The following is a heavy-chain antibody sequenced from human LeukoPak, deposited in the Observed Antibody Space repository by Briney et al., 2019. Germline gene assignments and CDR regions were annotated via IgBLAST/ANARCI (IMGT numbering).Heavy chain of an antibody. CDR1: GGSISSYD. CDR3: ARDLPYGSGSYPDY. V-gene: IGHV4-4*07. D-gene: IGHD3-10*01. CDR2: IYTSGST. Sequence: SETLSLTCTVSGGSISSYDWSWIRQPAGKGLEWIGRIYTSGSTNYNPSLKSRVTMSVDTSKNQFSLKLSSVTAADTAVYYCARDLPYGSGSYPDYWGQGTLVTVSS. J-gene: IGHJ4*02.